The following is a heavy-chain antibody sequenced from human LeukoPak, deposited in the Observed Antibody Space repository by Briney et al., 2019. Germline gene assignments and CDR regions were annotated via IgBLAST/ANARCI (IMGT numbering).Heavy chain of an antibody. CDR2: ISSSSSYI. V-gene: IGHV3-21*01. CDR1: GFTFSSYS. CDR3: ARVRNGNWFDP. J-gene: IGHJ5*02. Sequence: GGSLRLSCAASGFTFSSYSMNWVRQAPGKRLEWVSSISSSSSYIYYADSVKGRFTISRDNAKNSLYLQMNSLRAEDTAVYYCARVRNGNWFDPWGQGTLVTVSS. D-gene: IGHD4-11*01.